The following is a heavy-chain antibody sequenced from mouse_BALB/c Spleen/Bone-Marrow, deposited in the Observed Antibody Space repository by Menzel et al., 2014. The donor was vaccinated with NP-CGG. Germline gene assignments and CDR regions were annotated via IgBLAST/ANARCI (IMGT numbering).Heavy chain of an antibody. CDR3: ARVSYDYFDY. D-gene: IGHD2-4*01. CDR2: MSDGGSYT. CDR1: GFTFSDYY. Sequence: EVKLMESGGGLVKPGGSLKLSCAASGFTFSDYYMYWVRQTPEKRLEWVATMSDGGSYTYYPDSVKGRFTISRDNAKNNLYLQMSSLKSEDTAMYYCARVSYDYFDYWGQGTTLTVSS. V-gene: IGHV5-4*02. J-gene: IGHJ2*01.